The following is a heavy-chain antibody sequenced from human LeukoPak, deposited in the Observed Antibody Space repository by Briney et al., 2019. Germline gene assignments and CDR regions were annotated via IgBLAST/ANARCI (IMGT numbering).Heavy chain of an antibody. CDR1: GFTFSSYS. D-gene: IGHD3-10*01. V-gene: IGHV3-48*01. CDR2: ISSSSSNI. CDR3: ARDKIPSYYGLGSYVDY. J-gene: IGHJ4*02. Sequence: PGGSLRLSCAASGFTFSSYSMNWVRQAPGKGLEWVSYISSSSSNIYYADSVKGRFTISRHNAKNSLYLQMNSLIAEDRAVFYCARDKIPSYYGLGSYVDYWGQGNLVTVSS.